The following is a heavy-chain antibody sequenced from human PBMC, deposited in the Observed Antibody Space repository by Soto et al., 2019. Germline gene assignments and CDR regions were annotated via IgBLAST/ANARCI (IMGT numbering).Heavy chain of an antibody. V-gene: IGHV2-5*02. D-gene: IGHD3-9*01. CDR1: GFSLSTSGVG. CDR3: AHTKDYDILTGYSSFDY. Sequence: QITLKESGPTLVKPTQTLTLTCTFSGFSLSTSGVGVGWIRQPPGKALEWLALIYWDDDKRYSPSLKSRLTIATDTSKHPVVLTMTNMYPVDTATYYCAHTKDYDILTGYSSFDYWGQGTLVTVSS. J-gene: IGHJ4*02. CDR2: IYWDDDK.